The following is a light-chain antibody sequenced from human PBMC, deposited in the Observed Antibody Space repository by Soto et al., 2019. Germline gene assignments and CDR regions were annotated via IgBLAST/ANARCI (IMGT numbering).Light chain of an antibody. Sequence: IVMTQSPATLSVSRGERATLSCRASQNINNNLAWYLQKPGQAPRLLIYGASTRATGIPGSFSGSGSGTEFTLTISSLQSEDFAVYYCQQYNNWPRTFGQGTKVEIK. V-gene: IGKV3-15*01. J-gene: IGKJ1*01. CDR1: QNINNN. CDR3: QQYNNWPRT. CDR2: GAS.